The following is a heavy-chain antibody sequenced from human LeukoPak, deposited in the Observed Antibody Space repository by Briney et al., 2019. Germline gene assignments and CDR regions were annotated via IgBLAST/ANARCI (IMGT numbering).Heavy chain of an antibody. CDR1: GYTLTELS. Sequence: GASGKVSCKVSGYTLTELSMHWVRQAPGKGLEWMGRFDPEDGDTIYAQKFQGRVTMTADTSRDTVYMELSSLRSEDTAVYYCATEGKIVRGVYTDYWGQGTLVTVSS. V-gene: IGHV1-24*01. J-gene: IGHJ4*02. CDR3: ATEGKIVRGVYTDY. CDR2: FDPEDGDT. D-gene: IGHD3-10*02.